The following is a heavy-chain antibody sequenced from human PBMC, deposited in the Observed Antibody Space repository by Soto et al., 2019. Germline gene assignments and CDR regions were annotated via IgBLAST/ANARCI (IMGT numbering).Heavy chain of an antibody. D-gene: IGHD3-3*01. V-gene: IGHV1-18*01. Sequence: ASVKVSCKASGYTFTSYGISWVRQAPGQGLEWMGWISAYNGNTNYAQKLQGRVTMTTDTSTSTAYMELRSLRSDDTAVYYCARGTGITIFGVVTVHDAFDIWGQGTMVTVSS. CDR2: ISAYNGNT. CDR1: GYTFTSYG. J-gene: IGHJ3*02. CDR3: ARGTGITIFGVVTVHDAFDI.